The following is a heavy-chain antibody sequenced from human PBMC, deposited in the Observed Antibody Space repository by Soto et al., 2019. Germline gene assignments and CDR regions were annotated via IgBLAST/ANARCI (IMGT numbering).Heavy chain of an antibody. D-gene: IGHD3-3*01. V-gene: IGHV4-30-4*08. J-gene: IGHJ4*02. CDR2: VYYTGNT. CDR3: ARSDFWSGYYTDY. CDR1: GGSISSGDYH. Sequence: SETLSLTCTVSGGSISSGDYHWSWIRQPPGKGLEWIGFVYYTGNTYYNPSLKSRLTISVDTSKNQFSLKLSSVTAADTAVYYCARSDFWSGYYTDYWGQGTLVTVSS.